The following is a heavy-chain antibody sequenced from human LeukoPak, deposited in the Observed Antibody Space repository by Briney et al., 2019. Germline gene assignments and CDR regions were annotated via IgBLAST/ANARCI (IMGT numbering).Heavy chain of an antibody. CDR2: ISGSGGST. Sequence: GGSLRLSCAASGFTFSSYAMSWVRQAPGKGLEWVSAISGSGGSTYYADSVKGRFTISRDNSKNTLYLQMNSLRAEDTAVYYCAKPYYDFWSGYYSDAFDIWGQGTMVTVSS. V-gene: IGHV3-23*01. CDR3: AKPYYDFWSGYYSDAFDI. D-gene: IGHD3-3*01. J-gene: IGHJ3*02. CDR1: GFTFSSYA.